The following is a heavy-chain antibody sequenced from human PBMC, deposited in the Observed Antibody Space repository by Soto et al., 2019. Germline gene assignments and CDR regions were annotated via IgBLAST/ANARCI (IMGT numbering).Heavy chain of an antibody. CDR1: GFTFSSYA. CDR2: ISGSGGST. V-gene: IGHV3-23*01. J-gene: IGHJ6*02. CDR3: AKGHPYYYDSSGLYMDV. Sequence: GGSLRLSCAASGFTFSSYAMSWVRQGPGKGLEWVSAISGSGGSTYYADSVKGRFTISRDNSKNTLYLQMNSLRAEDTAVYYCAKGHPYYYDSSGLYMDVWGQGTTVTVSS. D-gene: IGHD3-22*01.